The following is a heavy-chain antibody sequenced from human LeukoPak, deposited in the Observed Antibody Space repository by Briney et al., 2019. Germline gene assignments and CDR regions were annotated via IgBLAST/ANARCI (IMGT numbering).Heavy chain of an antibody. CDR3: ARGVNYDAWGWDFDI. CDR1: GFTFSSHW. CDR2: IKQDGSQH. Sequence: PGGSLRLSCATAGFTFSSHWMNSVRQAPGKWLEWVANIKQDGSQHFYIDSVKGRFTIARDDAKNSLFLQMRGLRAEDTAIYYCARGVNYDAWGWDFDIWGRGTMVTVSS. D-gene: IGHD3-3*01. J-gene: IGHJ3*02. V-gene: IGHV3-7*04.